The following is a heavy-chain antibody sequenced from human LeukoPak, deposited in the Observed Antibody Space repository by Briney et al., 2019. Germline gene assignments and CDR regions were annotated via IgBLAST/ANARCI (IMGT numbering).Heavy chain of an antibody. CDR2: IVVGSGNT. CDR1: GFTFTSSA. CDR3: AADSSGYYYAFDI. J-gene: IGHJ3*02. V-gene: IGHV1-58*02. D-gene: IGHD3-22*01. Sequence: ASVSLSCKASGFTFTSSAMQWVRQARGQRLEWIGWIVVGSGNTNYAQKFQERVAITRDMSTSTAYMELSSLRSEDTAVYYCAADSSGYYYAFDIWGQGTMVSVPS.